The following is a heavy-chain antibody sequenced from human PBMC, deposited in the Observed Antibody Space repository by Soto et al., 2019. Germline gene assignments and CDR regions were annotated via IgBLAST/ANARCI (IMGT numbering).Heavy chain of an antibody. Sequence: EVQLLESGGGLVEPGGSRRLSCEASGFTFSSYTMSWVRQAPGKGLEWVSTISGSGSSTYSADSVKGRFTISRDNSKNTLHLQMSSLRVEDTAIYYCAKAWGIDYWGQGTVVTVSS. V-gene: IGHV3-23*01. CDR2: ISGSGSST. CDR1: GFTFSSYT. D-gene: IGHD7-27*01. J-gene: IGHJ4*02. CDR3: AKAWGIDY.